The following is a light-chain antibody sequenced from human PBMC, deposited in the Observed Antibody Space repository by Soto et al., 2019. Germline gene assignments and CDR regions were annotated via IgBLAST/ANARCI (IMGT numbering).Light chain of an antibody. CDR1: QSIERY. Sequence: DIQMTQSPSSLSASVGDRVTITCRASQSIERYLNWYQQKSGKAPKFLMYATSHLQSGVPSRFSGSGPGTEFTLTISGLQPEDFGSYYCQQTYTVPYTFGQGTKVDIK. J-gene: IGKJ2*01. CDR3: QQTYTVPYT. CDR2: ATS. V-gene: IGKV1-39*01.